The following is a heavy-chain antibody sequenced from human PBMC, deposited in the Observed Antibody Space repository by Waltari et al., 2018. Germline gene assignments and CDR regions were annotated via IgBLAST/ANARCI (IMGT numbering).Heavy chain of an antibody. J-gene: IGHJ2*01. CDR1: GFTFSSYS. Sequence: EVQLVESGGGLVQPGGSLRLSCAASGFTFSSYSMNWVRQAPGKGLEWVSYISSSSSTIYYADSVKGRFTISRDNAKNSLYLQMNSLRAADTAVYYCASQISYSSGWPLFDLWGRGTLVTVSS. D-gene: IGHD6-19*01. CDR3: ASQISYSSGWPLFDL. V-gene: IGHV3-48*01. CDR2: ISSSSSTI.